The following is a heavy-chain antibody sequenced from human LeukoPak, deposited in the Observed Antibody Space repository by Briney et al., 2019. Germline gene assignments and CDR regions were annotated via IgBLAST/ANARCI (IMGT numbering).Heavy chain of an antibody. CDR2: IKQDGSQE. V-gene: IGHV3-7*01. Sequence: PGGSLRLSCAASRFILSTYWMSWVRQAPGKGLEWVAHIKQDGSQEYYVDSVKGRFTISRDGTKNSLYLQMNSLRAEDTAAYYCARGVPYDSWSGPHYSDYWGQGTLVTVSS. CDR3: ARGVPYDSWSGPHYSDY. CDR1: RFILSTYW. D-gene: IGHD3-3*01. J-gene: IGHJ4*02.